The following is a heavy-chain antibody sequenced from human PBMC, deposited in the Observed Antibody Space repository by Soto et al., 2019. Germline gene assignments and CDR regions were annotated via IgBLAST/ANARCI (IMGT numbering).Heavy chain of an antibody. CDR3: AKDYYDSSAQRVPPGDY. CDR1: GFTFSSYA. D-gene: IGHD3-22*01. J-gene: IGHJ4*02. V-gene: IGHV3-23*01. Sequence: EVQLLESGGGLVQPGGSLRLSCAASGFTFSSYAMSWVRQAPGKGLEWVSAISGSGGSTYYADSVKGRFTISRDNSKNTLYLQMNSLRAEDTAVYYCAKDYYDSSAQRVPPGDYWGQGTLVTVSS. CDR2: ISGSGGST.